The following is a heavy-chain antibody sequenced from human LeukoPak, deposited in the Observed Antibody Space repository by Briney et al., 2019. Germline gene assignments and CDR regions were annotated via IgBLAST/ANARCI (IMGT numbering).Heavy chain of an antibody. CDR3: AKDLSPAADGTYFDF. D-gene: IGHD6-13*01. V-gene: IGHV3-30*02. CDR2: IRYDGSNK. CDR1: GFTFSSYA. Sequence: GGSLRLSCAASGFTFSSYAMSWVRQAPGKGLEWVTFIRYDGSNKYYTDSVKGRFTISRDNSKNMLYLQMTSLRLEDTALYYCAKDLSPAADGTYFDFWGQGTLVTVSS. J-gene: IGHJ4*02.